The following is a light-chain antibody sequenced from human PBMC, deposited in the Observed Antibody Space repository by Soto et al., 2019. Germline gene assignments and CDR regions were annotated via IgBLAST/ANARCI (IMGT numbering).Light chain of an antibody. Sequence: QSALTQPRSVSGSPGQSVTISCTGTSSDVGGYNSVSWYQQHPGKTPKLIIFDVSRRPSGVPDRFSGSKSGTTASLTISGLQAEDEADYYCGSYADTSYVFGTGTKVTVL. CDR2: DVS. V-gene: IGLV2-11*01. J-gene: IGLJ1*01. CDR3: GSYADTSYV. CDR1: SSDVGGYNS.